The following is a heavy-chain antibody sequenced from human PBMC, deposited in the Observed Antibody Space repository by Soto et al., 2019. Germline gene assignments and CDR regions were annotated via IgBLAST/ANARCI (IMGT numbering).Heavy chain of an antibody. Sequence: GGSLRLSCAASGFTFSSYGMHWVRQAPGKGLEWVAVISYDGSNKYYADSVKGRFTISRDNSKNTLYLQMNSLRAEDTAVYYCAKGPKLYYDSSGKEHYFDYWGQGTLVTVSS. D-gene: IGHD3-22*01. V-gene: IGHV3-30*18. CDR1: GFTFSSYG. CDR2: ISYDGSNK. CDR3: AKGPKLYYDSSGKEHYFDY. J-gene: IGHJ4*02.